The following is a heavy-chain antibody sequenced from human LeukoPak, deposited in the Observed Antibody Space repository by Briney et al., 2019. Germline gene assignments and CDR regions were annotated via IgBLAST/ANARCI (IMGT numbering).Heavy chain of an antibody. CDR3: ARSPPRNTALDY. CDR2: INPSGGST. V-gene: IGHV1-46*01. CDR1: GYTFTSYY. J-gene: IGHJ4*02. Sequence: GASVKVSCKASGYTFTSYYMHWVRQAPGQGLEWMGIINPSGGSTSYAQKFQGRVTMTRDMSTSTVYMELSSLRSEDTAVYYCARSPPRNTALDYWGQGTLVTVSS. D-gene: IGHD5-18*01.